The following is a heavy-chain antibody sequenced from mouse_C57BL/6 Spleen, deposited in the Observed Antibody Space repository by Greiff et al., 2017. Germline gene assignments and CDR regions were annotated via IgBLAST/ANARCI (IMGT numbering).Heavy chain of an antibody. CDR3: TRDYYGSSWYFDV. Sequence: VKLQESGAELVRPGASVTLSCKASGYTFTDYEMHWVKQTPVHGLEWIGAIDPETGGTAYNQKFKGKAILTADKSTSTAYMELRSLTSDDSAVYYCTRDYYGSSWYFDVWGTGTTVTVSS. J-gene: IGHJ1*03. CDR2: IDPETGGT. CDR1: GYTFTDYE. D-gene: IGHD1-1*01. V-gene: IGHV1-15*01.